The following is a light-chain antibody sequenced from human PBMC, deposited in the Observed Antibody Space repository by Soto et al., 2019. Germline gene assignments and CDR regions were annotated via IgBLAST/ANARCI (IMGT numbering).Light chain of an antibody. CDR2: GNS. J-gene: IGLJ2*01. CDR3: QSYDSSLRGGEV. Sequence: QPVLTQPPSVSGAPGQRVTISCTGSSSNIGAGYDVHWYQQLPGTAPKLLIYGNSNRPSGVPDRFSGSKSGTSASLAITGLQAEDEADYYCQSYDSSLRGGEVFGGGTKLTVL. V-gene: IGLV1-40*01. CDR1: SSNIGAGYD.